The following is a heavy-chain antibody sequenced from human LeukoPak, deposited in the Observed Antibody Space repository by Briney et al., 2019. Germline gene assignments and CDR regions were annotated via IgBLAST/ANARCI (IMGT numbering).Heavy chain of an antibody. D-gene: IGHD6-19*01. Sequence: GGSLRLSCAASGFTFSSYSMNWVRQAPGKGLEWVSSTSSSSSYIYYADSVKGRFTISRDNAKNSLYLQMNSLRAEDTAVYYCARDAVAGTYDYWGQGTLVTVSS. CDR1: GFTFSSYS. CDR3: ARDAVAGTYDY. CDR2: TSSSSSYI. J-gene: IGHJ4*02. V-gene: IGHV3-21*01.